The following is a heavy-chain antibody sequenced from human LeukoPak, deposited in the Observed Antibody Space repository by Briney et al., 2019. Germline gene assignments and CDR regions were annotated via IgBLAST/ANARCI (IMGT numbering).Heavy chain of an antibody. V-gene: IGHV3-53*04. J-gene: IGHJ4*02. D-gene: IGHD5-18*01. Sequence: HPGGSLRLSCAASGFTVSTNCMTWVRQAPGKGLEWVSTIYSGGTTYYADSVMGRFTISRHNSRKTLYLQMKSLRAEDTAVYYCARVDTVMAYYFDLWGQGTLVTVSS. CDR2: IYSGGTT. CDR3: ARVDTVMAYYFDL. CDR1: GFTVSTNC.